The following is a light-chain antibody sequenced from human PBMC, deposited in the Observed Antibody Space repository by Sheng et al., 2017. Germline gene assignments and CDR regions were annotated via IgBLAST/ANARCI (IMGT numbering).Light chain of an antibody. CDR2: ASS. CDR3: QQRRNWPLT. CDR1: QSVSSY. Sequence: DIVLTQSPATLSLSPGERATLSCRASQSVSSYLAWYQQKPGQAPRLLIYASSSRAAGIPDRFSGSGSGTDFTLTISRLEPEDSAIYYCQQRRNWPLTFGGGTKVEIK. J-gene: IGKJ4*01. V-gene: IGKV3-11*01.